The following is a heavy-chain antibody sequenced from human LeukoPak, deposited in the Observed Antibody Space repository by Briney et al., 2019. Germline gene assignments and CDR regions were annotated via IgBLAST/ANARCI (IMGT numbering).Heavy chain of an antibody. D-gene: IGHD6-19*01. J-gene: IGHJ4*02. CDR1: GYTLTELS. CDR3: ATALASGWYLAFDY. Sequence: GASVKVSCKVSGYTLTELSMHWVRQAPGKGLEWMGGFDPEDGETIYAQKFQGRVTMTEDTSTDTAHMELSSLRSEDTAVYYCATALASGWYLAFDYWGQGTLVTVSS. V-gene: IGHV1-24*01. CDR2: FDPEDGET.